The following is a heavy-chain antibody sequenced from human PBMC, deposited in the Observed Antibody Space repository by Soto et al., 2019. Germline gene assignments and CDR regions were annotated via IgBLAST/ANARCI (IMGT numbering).Heavy chain of an antibody. J-gene: IGHJ6*03. CDR3: AKCRGKTAYYYYYYMDV. CDR1: GFTFSSYA. CDR2: ISGSGGST. V-gene: IGHV3-23*01. Sequence: GGSLRLSCAASGFTFSSYAMSWVRQAPGKGLEWVSAISGSGGSTYYADSVKGRFTISRDNSKNTLYLQMNSLRAEDTAVYYCAKCRGKTAYYYYYYMDVWGKGTTVTVSS. D-gene: IGHD3-10*01.